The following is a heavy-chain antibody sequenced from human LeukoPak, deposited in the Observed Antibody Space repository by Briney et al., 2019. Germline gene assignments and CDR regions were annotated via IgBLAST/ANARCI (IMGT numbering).Heavy chain of an antibody. CDR3: ALGARKTVAGTPIDY. Sequence: GGSLRLSCVASGFTFSSYEMNWVRQAPGKGLEWVSYISSSGSTIYYADSVKGRFTISRDNAKNSLYLQMNSLRAEDTAVYYCALGARKTVAGTPIDYWGQGTLVTVSS. D-gene: IGHD6-19*01. V-gene: IGHV3-48*03. CDR2: ISSSGSTI. J-gene: IGHJ4*02. CDR1: GFTFSSYE.